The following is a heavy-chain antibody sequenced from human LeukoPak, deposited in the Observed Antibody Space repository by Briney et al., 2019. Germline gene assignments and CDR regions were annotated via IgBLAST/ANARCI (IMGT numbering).Heavy chain of an antibody. V-gene: IGHV3-11*01. Sequence: GGSLRLSCAASGFTFSDYYVSWIRQAPGKGLEWVSYISSSGSTIYYADSVKGRFTISRDNAKNSLYLQMNSLRAEDTAVYYCARAVKIASWYFPWFDYWGQGTLVTVSS. D-gene: IGHD6-13*01. J-gene: IGHJ4*02. CDR1: GFTFSDYY. CDR2: ISSSGSTI. CDR3: ARAVKIASWYFPWFDY.